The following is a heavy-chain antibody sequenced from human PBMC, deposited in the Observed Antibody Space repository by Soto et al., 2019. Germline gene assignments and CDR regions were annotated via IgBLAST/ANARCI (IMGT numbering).Heavy chain of an antibody. D-gene: IGHD4-17*01. CDR1: GFTFSGYA. V-gene: IGHV3-30-3*01. CDR2: MSYNGGTI. J-gene: IGHJ4*02. Sequence: QVQLVESGGGVVQPGRSLRLSCAASGFTFSGYALHWVRQAPGKGLEWVAVMSYNGGTIYYADSVKGRFTISRDNSKNTLYLQLTSLRAEDTAVYYCARANYGDYHDYWGQGTLVTVSS. CDR3: ARANYGDYHDY.